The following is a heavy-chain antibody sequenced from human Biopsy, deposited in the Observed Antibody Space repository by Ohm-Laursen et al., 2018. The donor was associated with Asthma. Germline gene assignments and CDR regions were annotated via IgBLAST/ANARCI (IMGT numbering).Heavy chain of an antibody. D-gene: IGHD3-10*01. CDR3: ARAVDYSHYYGIDV. V-gene: IGHV1-18*01. J-gene: IGHJ6*02. CDR1: GYTFNSAG. CDR2: TSVYNGNT. Sequence: SVKVSCKTSGYTFNSAGITWVRQTPGQGLEWMGWTSVYNGNTKVAQKLQDRVTMITDTSTSTAYMELRSLRSDDTAVYFCARAVDYSHYYGIDVWGQGTTVTVS.